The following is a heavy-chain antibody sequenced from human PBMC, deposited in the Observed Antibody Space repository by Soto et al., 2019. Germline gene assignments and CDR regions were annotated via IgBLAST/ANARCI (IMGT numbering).Heavy chain of an antibody. Sequence: PSETLSLTCTVSGGSIGSSSYYWGGIRQPPGKGLEWIGSLYYSGSTSYNPSLKSRVTISVDTSKNQFSLKLSSVTAADTAVYYCATLAHIGYYDSSGYTNDAFDTWGQGTMVTVS. D-gene: IGHD3-22*01. J-gene: IGHJ3*02. CDR3: ATLAHIGYYDSSGYTNDAFDT. CDR1: GGSIGSSSYY. CDR2: LYYSGST. V-gene: IGHV4-39*01.